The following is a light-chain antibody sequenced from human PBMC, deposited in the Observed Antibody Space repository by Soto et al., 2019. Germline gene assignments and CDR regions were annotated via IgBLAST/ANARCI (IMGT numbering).Light chain of an antibody. CDR3: CSYAGGNTLV. V-gene: IGLV2-11*01. CDR1: SGDVGGYNS. CDR2: DVS. Sequence: QSALTQPRSVSGSPGQSVTFSCTGTSGDVGGYNSVSWYQQHPAKAPKVIIYDVSKRPSGVPDRISGSKSGNTASLTISGLQAEDEADYYCCSYAGGNTLVFGGGTKLTVL. J-gene: IGLJ2*01.